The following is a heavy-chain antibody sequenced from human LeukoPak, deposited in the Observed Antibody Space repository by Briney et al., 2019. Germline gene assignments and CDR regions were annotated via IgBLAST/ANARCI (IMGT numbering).Heavy chain of an antibody. CDR1: GGSISSSSYY. Sequence: SETLSLTCTVSGGSISSSSYYWGWIRQPPGKGLEWIGSIYYSGSTYYNPSLKSRVTISVDTSKNQFSLKLSSVTAADTAVYYCARGRGVWGSYRYITFDYWGQGTLVTVSS. CDR3: ARGRGVWGSYRYITFDY. J-gene: IGHJ4*02. CDR2: IYYSGST. V-gene: IGHV4-39*07. D-gene: IGHD3-16*02.